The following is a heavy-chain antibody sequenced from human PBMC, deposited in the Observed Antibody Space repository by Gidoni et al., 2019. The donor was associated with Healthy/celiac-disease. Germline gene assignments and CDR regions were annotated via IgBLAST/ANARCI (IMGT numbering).Heavy chain of an antibody. CDR3: ARGILVVVAATLYY. CDR1: GYTFRSYA. Sequence: QVQLAESGGGLVQPGRFLRLSCAASGYTFRSYAMHWVRQAPGKGLEWVAVISYDGSNKYYADSVKGRFTISRDNSKNTLYLQMNSRRAEDTAVYYCARGILVVVAATLYYWGQGTLVTVSS. CDR2: ISYDGSNK. J-gene: IGHJ4*02. D-gene: IGHD2-15*01. V-gene: IGHV3-30-3*01.